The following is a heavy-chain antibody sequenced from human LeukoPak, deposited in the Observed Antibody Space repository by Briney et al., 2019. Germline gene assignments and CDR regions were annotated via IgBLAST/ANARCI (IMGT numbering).Heavy chain of an antibody. V-gene: IGHV1-18*01. CDR1: GYTFTSYG. J-gene: IGHJ6*02. Sequence: ASVKVSCKASGYTFTSYGISWVRQATGQGLEWMGWISAYNGNTNYAQKLQGRVTMTTDTSTSTAYMELRSLRSDDTAVYYCARYDVRYYYYYGMDVWGQGTTVTVSS. CDR3: ARYDVRYYYYYGMDV. D-gene: IGHD3-16*01. CDR2: ISAYNGNT.